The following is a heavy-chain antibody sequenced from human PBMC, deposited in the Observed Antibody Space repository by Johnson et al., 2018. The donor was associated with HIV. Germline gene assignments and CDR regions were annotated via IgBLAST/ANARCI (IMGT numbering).Heavy chain of an antibody. Sequence: VQLVESGGGSVQPGGSLRLSCAASGITVRSNYMSWVRQAPGTGLECVANIKQDGSETYDVDSMKGRFTISRDNAKNSLYLQMDSMRAKDTAVYGCARGIVEVQPRYRLLRDDVFDVWGQGTMVTVS. CDR3: ARGIVEVQPRYRLLRDDVFDV. CDR1: GITVRSNY. CDR2: IKQDGSET. V-gene: IGHV3-7*03. J-gene: IGHJ3*01. D-gene: IGHD2-15*01.